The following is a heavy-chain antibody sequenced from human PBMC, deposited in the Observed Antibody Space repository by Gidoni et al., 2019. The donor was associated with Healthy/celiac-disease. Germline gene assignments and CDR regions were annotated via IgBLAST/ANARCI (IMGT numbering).Heavy chain of an antibody. V-gene: IGHV3-64*01. CDR1: GFTFSSYA. CDR3: AITSSEGAFDI. J-gene: IGHJ3*02. CDR2: ISSNGGST. D-gene: IGHD6-25*01. Sequence: EVQLVESGGGLVQPGGSLRLSCAASGFTFSSYAMHWVRQAPGKGLEYVSAISSNGGSTYYANSVKGRFTISRDNSKNTLYLQMGSLRAEDMAVYYCAITSSEGAFDIWGQGTMVTVSS.